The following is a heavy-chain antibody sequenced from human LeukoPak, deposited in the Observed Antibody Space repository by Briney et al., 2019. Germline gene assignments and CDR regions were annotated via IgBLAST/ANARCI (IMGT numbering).Heavy chain of an antibody. Sequence: SETLSLTCTVSGGSISSYYWSWIRQPPGKGLEWIGYIYYSGSTNYSPSLKSRVTISVDTSKNQFSLKLSSVTAADTAVYYCARAYYGGGGGALDIWGQGTMVTVSS. D-gene: IGHD4-23*01. J-gene: IGHJ3*02. CDR2: IYYSGST. CDR1: GGSISSYY. CDR3: ARAYYGGGGGALDI. V-gene: IGHV4-59*08.